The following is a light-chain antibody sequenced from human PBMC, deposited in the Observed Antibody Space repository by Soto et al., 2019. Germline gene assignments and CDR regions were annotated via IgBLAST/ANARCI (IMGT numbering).Light chain of an antibody. V-gene: IGLV2-8*01. J-gene: IGLJ1*01. Sequence: QSALTQPPSASGSPGQSVAISGTGTTSDIGGYDYVSWDQQHPGKAPKLIIYEVNKRPSGVPDRFSGSESGNTSSLTVSGLKAEDEADYCRRSRGGNSPYVFGTGTKITVL. CDR2: EVN. CDR1: TSDIGGYDY. CDR3: RSRGGNSPYV.